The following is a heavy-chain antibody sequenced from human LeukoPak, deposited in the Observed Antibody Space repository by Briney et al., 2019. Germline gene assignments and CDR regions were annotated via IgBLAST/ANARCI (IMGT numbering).Heavy chain of an antibody. J-gene: IGHJ4*02. D-gene: IGHD2-15*01. CDR1: GFTLSSYW. CDR2: INRDGSQE. CDR3: ARDATHCSGGTCYDAFDY. Sequence: PGGSLRLSCAASGFTLSSYWMTWVCQAPGKGLEWVANINRDGSQENYVDSVQGRFTISRDNAKNSLYLQMNSLRVEDTASYYCARDATHCSGGTCYDAFDYWGQAILVTVSS. V-gene: IGHV3-7*01.